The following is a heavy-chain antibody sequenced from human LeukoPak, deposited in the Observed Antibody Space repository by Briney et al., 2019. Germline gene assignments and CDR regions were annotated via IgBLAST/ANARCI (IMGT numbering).Heavy chain of an antibody. D-gene: IGHD3-22*01. CDR1: GCTFSSYW. CDR2: ISASGSST. Sequence: GGSLRLSCAASGCTFSSYWMHWVRQAPGKGLEWVSVISASGSSTYYADSVKGRFTVSRDNSKNTLYLQMNSLRVEDTAVYYCAKRSGSSGPYDCWGQGTLVTVSS. V-gene: IGHV3-23*01. CDR3: AKRSGSSGPYDC. J-gene: IGHJ4*02.